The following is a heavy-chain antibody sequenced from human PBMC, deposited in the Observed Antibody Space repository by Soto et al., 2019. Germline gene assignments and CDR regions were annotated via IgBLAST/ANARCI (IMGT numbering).Heavy chain of an antibody. CDR3: ARQGRPMITFGGVIVIRPYYGMDV. J-gene: IGHJ6*02. V-gene: IGHV5-51*01. D-gene: IGHD3-16*02. CDR1: GYSFTSYW. CDR2: IYPGDSDT. Sequence: GESLKISCKGSGYSFTSYWIGWVRQMPGEGLEWMGIIYPGDSDTRYSPSFQGQVTISADKSISTAYLQWSSLKASDTAMYYCARQGRPMITFGGVIVIRPYYGMDVWGQGTTVTVSS.